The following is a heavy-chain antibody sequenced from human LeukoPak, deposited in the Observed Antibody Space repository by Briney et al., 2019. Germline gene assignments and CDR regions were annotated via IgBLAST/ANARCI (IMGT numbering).Heavy chain of an antibody. V-gene: IGHV1-2*02. D-gene: IGHD3-16*02. J-gene: IGHJ4*02. CDR2: INPNSGGT. CDR3: ARAFTFGGVIVTGAFDY. Sequence: ASVKVSCKASGYTFTGYYMHWVRQAPGQGLEWMGWINPNSGGTNYAQKFQGRVTMTRDTSISTAYMELSRLRSDDTAVYYCARAFTFGGVIVTGAFDYWGQGTLVTVSS. CDR1: GYTFTGYY.